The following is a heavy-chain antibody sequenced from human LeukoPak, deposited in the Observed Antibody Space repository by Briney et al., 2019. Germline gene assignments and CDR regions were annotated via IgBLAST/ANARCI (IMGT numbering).Heavy chain of an antibody. CDR3: ANQPELYCSAGTCLPSTG. D-gene: IGHD2-15*01. J-gene: IGHJ4*02. CDR2: VTDRNYV. V-gene: IGHV3-21*01. CDR1: GFTFSSCS. Sequence: GGSLRLSCVASGFTFSSCSLTWVRQAPGKGLEWVSSVTDRNYVYNADSVRGRFTISRDNAKQSLYLQMNSLRAEDTAVYYCANQPELYCSAGTCLPSTGWGRGALVTVSS.